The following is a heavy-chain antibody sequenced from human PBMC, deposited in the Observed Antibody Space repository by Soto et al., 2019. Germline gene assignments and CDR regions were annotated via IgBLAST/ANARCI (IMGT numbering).Heavy chain of an antibody. J-gene: IGHJ4*02. Sequence: SETLSLTCAVYGGSFSGYYWSWIRQPPGKGLEWIGEINHSGSTNYNPSLKSRVTISVDTSKNQFSLKLSSVTAADTAVYYCARDPLRYFDWLPHGYFDYCGQGTLVTVSS. CDR1: GGSFSGYY. D-gene: IGHD3-9*01. V-gene: IGHV4-34*01. CDR2: INHSGST. CDR3: ARDPLRYFDWLPHGYFDY.